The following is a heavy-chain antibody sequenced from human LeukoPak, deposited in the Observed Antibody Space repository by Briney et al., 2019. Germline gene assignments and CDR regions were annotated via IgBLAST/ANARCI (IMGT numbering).Heavy chain of an antibody. J-gene: IGHJ3*02. CDR1: AGSLSSYY. D-gene: IGHD6-13*01. CDR2: IYSSGST. CDR3: ARNLDSSSWLRTQDAFDI. Sequence: PETLSLTCLVSAGSLSSYYWSCLRQPAGKGLEWIGRIYSSGSTNYNPSLKRRLTMAVDTSKNQFALKLSSVTAADTAVYYCARNLDSSSWLRTQDAFDIWGQGTMVTVSS. V-gene: IGHV4-4*07.